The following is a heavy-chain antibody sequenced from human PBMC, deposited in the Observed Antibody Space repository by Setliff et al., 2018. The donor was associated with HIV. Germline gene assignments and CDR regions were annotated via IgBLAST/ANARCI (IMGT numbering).Heavy chain of an antibody. CDR1: GFTFGDYA. V-gene: IGHV3-49*04. CDR2: IRSNTFGGTT. D-gene: IGHD6-13*01. Sequence: GGSLRLSCAASGFTFGDYALSWVRQAPGKGLEWVAVIRSNTFGGTTEYGAAVKGRFAISRDDSRGIAYLQMNNLKTEDTAVYYCTRGGGSNQYYFDYWGQGVPVTVSS. CDR3: TRGGGSNQYYFDY. J-gene: IGHJ4*02.